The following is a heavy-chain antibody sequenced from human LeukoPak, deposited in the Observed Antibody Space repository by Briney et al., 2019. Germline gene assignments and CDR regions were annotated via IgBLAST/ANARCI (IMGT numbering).Heavy chain of an antibody. J-gene: IGHJ4*02. Sequence: GRSLRLSCAASGFTFSSYGMHWVRQAPGKGLEWVAVISYDGSNKYYADSVKGRFTISRDNSKNTLYLQMNSLRAEDTAVYYCAKDRTHYGPGSYLFDYWGQGTLVTVSS. CDR3: AKDRTHYGPGSYLFDY. V-gene: IGHV3-30*18. CDR2: ISYDGSNK. CDR1: GFTFSSYG. D-gene: IGHD3-10*01.